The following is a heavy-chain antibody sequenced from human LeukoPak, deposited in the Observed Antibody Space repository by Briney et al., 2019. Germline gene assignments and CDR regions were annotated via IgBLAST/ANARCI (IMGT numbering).Heavy chain of an antibody. CDR1: GFTFSSYS. CDR3: ARGYSYGHFDY. Sequence: GSLRLSCAASGFTFSSYSMNWVRQAPGKGLEWVSSISSTGTYIYYAASQKGRFTISRDNAKNSLYLQMNSLRAEDTAVYYCARGYSYGHFDYWGQGTLVTVSS. J-gene: IGHJ4*02. CDR2: ISSTGTYI. V-gene: IGHV3-21*01. D-gene: IGHD5-18*01.